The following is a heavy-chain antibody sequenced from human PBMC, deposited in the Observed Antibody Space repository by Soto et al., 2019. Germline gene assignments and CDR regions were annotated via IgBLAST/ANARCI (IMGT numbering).Heavy chain of an antibody. Sequence: PGGSLRLSCAASGFTFSDYYMSWIRQAPGKGLEWVSYISSSGSTIYYADSVKGRFTISRDNAKNSLYLQMNSLRAEDTAVYYCAGDRGVAAAVPYYGMDVWGQGTTVTVSS. CDR3: AGDRGVAAAVPYYGMDV. D-gene: IGHD6-13*01. J-gene: IGHJ6*02. CDR2: ISSSGSTI. CDR1: GFTFSDYY. V-gene: IGHV3-11*01.